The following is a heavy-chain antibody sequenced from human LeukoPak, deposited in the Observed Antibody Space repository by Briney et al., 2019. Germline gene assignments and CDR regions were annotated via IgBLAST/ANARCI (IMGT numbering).Heavy chain of an antibody. CDR1: GFTFSSYE. CDR2: TSSSGTDI. Sequence: GGSLRLSCAASGFTFSSYEMNWVRQAPGKGLEWVSYTSSSGTDIYYADSVKGRFTISRDNAKNSLHLQMNSLRAEDTAVYYCARMAGRGYYDYWGQGTLVTVSS. D-gene: IGHD1-26*01. V-gene: IGHV3-48*03. CDR3: ARMAGRGYYDY. J-gene: IGHJ4*02.